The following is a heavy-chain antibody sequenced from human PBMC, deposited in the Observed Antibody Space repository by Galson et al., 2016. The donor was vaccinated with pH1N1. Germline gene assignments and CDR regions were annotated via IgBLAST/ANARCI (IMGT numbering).Heavy chain of an antibody. V-gene: IGHV1-69*13. D-gene: IGHD3-10*01. CDR1: GGTFSSYA. CDR3: ARYGSGNQDRLDYNYGMDV. CDR2: ITPILDTT. Sequence: SVKVSCKASGGTFSSYAISWVRQAPGQGLEWMGEITPILDTTNYAPRFQGRVTITADESTSTVYMELRSLRSGDTAVFYCARYGSGNQDRLDYNYGMDVWGQGTTVIVSS. J-gene: IGHJ6*02.